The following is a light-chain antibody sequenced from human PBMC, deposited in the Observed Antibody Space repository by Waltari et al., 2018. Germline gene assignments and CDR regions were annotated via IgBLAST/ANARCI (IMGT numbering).Light chain of an antibody. J-gene: IGLJ2*01. CDR2: DVN. CDR1: SSDVGGYNY. Sequence: QSALTQPRSVSGSPGQSVTISCTGTSSDVGGYNYVSWYQHHPGKAPKLMIYDVNKRPSWVPDRFPGSKSGNTASLTISGLQPEDEADYYCCSYAGSYTFVVFGGGTKLTVL. CDR3: CSYAGSYTFVV. V-gene: IGLV2-11*01.